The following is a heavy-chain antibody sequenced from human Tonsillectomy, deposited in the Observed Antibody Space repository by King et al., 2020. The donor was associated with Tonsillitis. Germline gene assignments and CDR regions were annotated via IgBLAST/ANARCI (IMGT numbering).Heavy chain of an antibody. J-gene: IGHJ5*02. D-gene: IGHD5-18*01. CDR1: GASFSGYY. Sequence: VQLQQWGAGLLKPSETLSLTCAVYGASFSGYYWSWIRQPPGKGLEWIGEINHSGSTNYNPSLKSRVTISVDTSKNQFSLKLSSVTAADTAVYYCARGIQLWAWGQGTLVTVSS. CDR2: INHSGST. CDR3: ARGIQLWA. V-gene: IGHV4-34*01.